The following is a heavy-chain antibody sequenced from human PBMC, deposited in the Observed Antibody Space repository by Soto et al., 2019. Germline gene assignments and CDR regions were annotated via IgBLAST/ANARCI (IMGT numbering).Heavy chain of an antibody. CDR1: GGSISTYY. Sequence: ASETLSLTCTVSGGSISTYYWSWIRQPAGKGLEWIGRIYASGSTNYNPSLKSRVTMSVATSKNQFSLKLSSVTAADTAVYYCARGGMVIIPTATAFDYWGQGTLVTSP. CDR3: ARGGMVIIPTATAFDY. CDR2: IYASGST. J-gene: IGHJ4*02. D-gene: IGHD2-2*01. V-gene: IGHV4-4*07.